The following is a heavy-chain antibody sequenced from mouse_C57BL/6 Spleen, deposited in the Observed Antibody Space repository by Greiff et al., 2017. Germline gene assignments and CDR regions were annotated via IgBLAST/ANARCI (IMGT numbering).Heavy chain of an antibody. J-gene: IGHJ4*01. Sequence: QVPLKVSGPGLLQPSPTLSLSCSFSGFSLTTFGMGVGWIRPPSGKGLEWLAHIWWDDDKYYNPALKSRLTISKDTSKNQVFLKIANVDTADTATYYCARMEYYGSSPYYYAMGYWGQGTSVTVSS. V-gene: IGHV8-8*01. CDR1: GFSLTTFGMG. CDR2: IWWDDDK. D-gene: IGHD1-1*01. CDR3: ARMEYYGSSPYYYAMGY.